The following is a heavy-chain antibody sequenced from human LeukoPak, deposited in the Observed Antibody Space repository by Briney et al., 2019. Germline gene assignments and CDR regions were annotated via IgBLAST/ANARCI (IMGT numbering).Heavy chain of an antibody. D-gene: IGHD2-15*01. CDR1: GGSISSYY. V-gene: IGHV4-4*07. Sequence: SETLSLTCTVSGGSISSYYWSWIRQPVGKGLEWIGHIYTSGSTNYNPSLKSRVTISVDTSKNQFSLKLSSVTAADTAVYYFAXDRVVVXXRQNYYMDVWGKGTTVTVSS. J-gene: IGHJ6*03. CDR3: AXDRVVVXXRQNYYMDV. CDR2: IYTSGST.